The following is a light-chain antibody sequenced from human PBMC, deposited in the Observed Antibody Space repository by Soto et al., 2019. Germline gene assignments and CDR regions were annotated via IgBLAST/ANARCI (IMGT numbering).Light chain of an antibody. J-gene: IGKJ4*02. V-gene: IGKV3-11*01. CDR1: QYVGTR. CDR3: QQRSSWPLT. CDR2: YTS. Sequence: IVFTQAPSTLSSTPGETATLSCRASQYVGTRLAWYQHKPGQAPRLLIYYTSNRATGIPARFSGSGSGTDFTLTISSLEPEDFAIYFCQQRSSWPLTFGGGTKVDIK.